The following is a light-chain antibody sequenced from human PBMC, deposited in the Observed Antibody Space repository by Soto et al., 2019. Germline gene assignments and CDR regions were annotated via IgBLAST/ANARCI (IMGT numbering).Light chain of an antibody. CDR3: LQYDNLPVT. J-gene: IGKJ3*01. Sequence: DIQMTQSPSSLSASVGDRVTITCQASQDISNYLNWYQQKPGKAPKLLIYDASNLETGVPSRFSGSGSGTDFTFTISSLQPEDIATYYCLQYDNLPVTFGPGTKVDIK. CDR2: DAS. CDR1: QDISNY. V-gene: IGKV1-33*01.